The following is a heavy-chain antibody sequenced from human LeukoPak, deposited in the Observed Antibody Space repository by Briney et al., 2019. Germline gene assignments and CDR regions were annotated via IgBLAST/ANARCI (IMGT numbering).Heavy chain of an antibody. J-gene: IGHJ6*03. V-gene: IGHV4-34*01. D-gene: IGHD2-15*01. CDR1: GGSFSGCY. CDR3: ASGQIVVVVAGPYYYYYMDV. Sequence: PSETLSLTCAVYGGSFSGCYWSWIRQPPGKGLEWIGEINHSGSTNYNPSLKSRVTISVDTSKNQFSLKLSSVTAADTAVYYCASGQIVVVVAGPYYYYYMDVWGKGTTVTVSS. CDR2: INHSGST.